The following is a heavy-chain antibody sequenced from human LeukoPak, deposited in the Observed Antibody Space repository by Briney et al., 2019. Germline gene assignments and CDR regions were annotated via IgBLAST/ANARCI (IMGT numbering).Heavy chain of an antibody. D-gene: IGHD5-12*01. V-gene: IGHV3-23*01. Sequence: GGSLRLSCAASGFTFSSYAMSWVRQAPGKGLEWVSAISGSGGSTYYADSVKGRFTISRDNSKNALYLQMNSLRAEDTAVYYCVKEKRAAFVYSGDWGQGTLVTVSS. CDR3: VKEKRAAFVYSGD. CDR2: ISGSGGST. J-gene: IGHJ4*02. CDR1: GFTFSSYA.